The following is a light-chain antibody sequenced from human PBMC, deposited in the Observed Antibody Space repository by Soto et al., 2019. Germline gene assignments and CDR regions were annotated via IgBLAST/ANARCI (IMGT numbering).Light chain of an antibody. J-gene: IGKJ2*01. CDR2: SAS. CDR1: QSLLSRSNNKNF. Sequence: DIVLTQSPDSLPVSLGERATISCRSSQSLLSRSNNKNFLTWYQQRPGQPPKKLIYSASTRESGVPDRFSGSASGTDFTLTISSLQAEDVAVYYCQQSYGAPLTFGQGTKVEIK. CDR3: QQSYGAPLT. V-gene: IGKV4-1*01.